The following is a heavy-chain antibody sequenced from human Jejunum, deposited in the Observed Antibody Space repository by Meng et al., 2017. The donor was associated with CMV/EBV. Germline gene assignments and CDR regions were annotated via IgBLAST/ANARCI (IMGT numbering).Heavy chain of an antibody. CDR3: ARENDYSNYFDQ. CDR1: GFTFNNYP. J-gene: IGHJ4*02. CDR2: ISYDGGNE. V-gene: IGHV3-30-3*01. D-gene: IGHD4-11*01. Sequence: SCAASGFTFNNYPIHWVRQAPGKGLEWVALISYDGGNEYYADSVKGRFTISRDSSKSTLYLQMNSLRGEDSAIYYCARENDYSNYFDQWGRGTLVTVSS.